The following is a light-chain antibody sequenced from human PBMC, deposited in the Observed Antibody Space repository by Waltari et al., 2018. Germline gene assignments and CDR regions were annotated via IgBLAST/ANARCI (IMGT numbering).Light chain of an antibody. V-gene: IGLV1-51*02. Sequence: QSVLTQPPSVSAAPGHKVSISCSGTPSTVGNNGVFWYRQLPGSAPKLLIYGTNGRPTGTPDRFSGSKSATTASLDIAGLQPGDEADYYCGTWDSSLALWLFGGGTKLTV. CDR1: PSTVGNNG. CDR3: GTWDSSLALWL. J-gene: IGLJ3*02. CDR2: GTN.